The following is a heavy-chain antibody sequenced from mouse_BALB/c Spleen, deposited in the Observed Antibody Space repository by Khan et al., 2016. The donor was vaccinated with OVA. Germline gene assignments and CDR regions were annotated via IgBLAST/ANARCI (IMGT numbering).Heavy chain of an antibody. CDR2: ISTYYGDA. D-gene: IGHD1-3*01. J-gene: IGHJ3*01. V-gene: IGHV1S137*01. CDR3: ARGSGNSRFAY. CDR1: GYTFTDFA. Sequence: QVQLQQSGAELVRPGVSVKISCKGSGYTFTDFAMHWVKQSHAKSLEWIGVISTYYGDADYNQKFKGKATLTVEKSSSTAYMELARLTSEDSATYYCARGSGNSRFAYWGQGTLVTVSA.